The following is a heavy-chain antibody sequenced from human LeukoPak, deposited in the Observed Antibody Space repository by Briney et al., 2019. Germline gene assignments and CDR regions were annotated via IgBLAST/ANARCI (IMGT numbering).Heavy chain of an antibody. CDR3: TRTEEVGATPFDF. J-gene: IGHJ4*02. CDR2: IRSKANSYAT. CDR1: RFTFSDSA. Sequence: GGSLRLSCAASRFTFSDSAMHWVRQASGKGLEWVGRIRSKANSYATAYAASVKGSFTISRDDSKNTAYLQMNSLKTEDTAVYYCTRTEEVGATPFDFWGQGILVTVSS. D-gene: IGHD1-26*01. V-gene: IGHV3-73*01.